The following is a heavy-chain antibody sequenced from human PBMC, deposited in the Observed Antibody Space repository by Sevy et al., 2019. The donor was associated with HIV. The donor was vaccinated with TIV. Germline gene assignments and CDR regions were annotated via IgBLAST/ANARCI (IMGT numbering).Heavy chain of an antibody. V-gene: IGHV3-48*01. CDR3: ARDIGYYDFWSGYSDYYGMDV. CDR2: ISHSSGAV. D-gene: IGHD3-3*01. Sequence: GGSLRLSCAASGFSFSRYNMNWVRQAPGKGLEWVSYISHSSGAVYYADSVKGRFTTSRDNAKNSLYLQMTSLRAEDTAVYYCARDIGYYDFWSGYSDYYGMDVWGQGTTVTVSS. J-gene: IGHJ6*02. CDR1: GFSFSRYN.